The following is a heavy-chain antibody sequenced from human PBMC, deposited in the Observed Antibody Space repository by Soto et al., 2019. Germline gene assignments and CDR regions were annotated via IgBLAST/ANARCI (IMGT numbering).Heavy chain of an antibody. CDR1: GFTFSNYP. Sequence: GGSLRLSCAASGFTFSNYPMNWVRQAPGKGLVWVSRINSDGSSTSYADSVKGRFTISRDNAKNTLYLQMNSLRAEDTAVYYCARDLSDYYDSSGYFGYYGMDVWGQGTTVTVSS. V-gene: IGHV3-74*01. J-gene: IGHJ6*02. CDR2: INSDGSST. D-gene: IGHD3-22*01. CDR3: ARDLSDYYDSSGYFGYYGMDV.